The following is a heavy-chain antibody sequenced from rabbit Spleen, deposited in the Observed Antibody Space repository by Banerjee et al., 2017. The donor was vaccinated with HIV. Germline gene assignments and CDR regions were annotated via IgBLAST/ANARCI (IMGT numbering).Heavy chain of an antibody. CDR2: IYTGSSGST. CDR3: ARDPVSYKTDDNFCL. V-gene: IGHV1S40*01. Sequence: QSLEESGGDLVKPGASLTLTCTASGLDFSSSYWICWVRQAPGKGLEWIACIYTGSSGSTYYASWAKGRFTISKTSSTTVTLQMTSVTAADTATYFCARDPVSYKTDDNFCLWGPGTLVTVS. J-gene: IGHJ4*01. D-gene: IGHD1-1*01. CDR1: GLDFSSSYW.